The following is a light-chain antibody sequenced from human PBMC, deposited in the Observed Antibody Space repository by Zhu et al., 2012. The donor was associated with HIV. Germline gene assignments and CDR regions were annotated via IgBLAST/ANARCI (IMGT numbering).Light chain of an antibody. J-gene: IGKJ3*01. Sequence: DVQLTQSPSFLSASVGDRVTITCRASESISRYLAWYRQKPGKAPKLLIYDASTLQSGVPSTFSGSGSGTEFTLTISSLQPEDFAIYYCQQLNTYPLFTFGPGTKVD. CDR3: QQLNTYPLFT. V-gene: IGKV1-9*01. CDR1: ESISRY. CDR2: DAS.